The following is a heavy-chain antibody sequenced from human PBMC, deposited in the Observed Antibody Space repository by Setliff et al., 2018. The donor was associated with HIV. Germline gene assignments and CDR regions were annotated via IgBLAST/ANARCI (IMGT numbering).Heavy chain of an antibody. Sequence: GGSLRLSCAASGFTFSSYMMNWVRQAPGKGLEWVSGISDSGGSTYYADSVKGRFTISRDNSKNMLYLQMDSPRAEDTAVYYCARGRNRNYVVYGMDVWGQGTTVTVSS. CDR2: ISDSGGST. CDR1: GFTFSSYM. CDR3: ARGRNRNYVVYGMDV. D-gene: IGHD1-7*01. V-gene: IGHV3-23*01. J-gene: IGHJ6*02.